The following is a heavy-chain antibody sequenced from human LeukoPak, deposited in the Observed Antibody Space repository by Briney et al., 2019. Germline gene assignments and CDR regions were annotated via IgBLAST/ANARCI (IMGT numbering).Heavy chain of an antibody. V-gene: IGHV4-61*01. Sequence: TPSETLSLTCTVSGGSISTANYYWSWIRQPPGKGLEWIGYIYYSGSTNYNPSLKSRVTISVDTSKNQFSLKLSSVTAADTAVYYCARVRYNWFDPWGQGTLVTVSS. CDR1: GGSISTANYY. J-gene: IGHJ5*02. CDR2: IYYSGST. CDR3: ARVRYNWFDP.